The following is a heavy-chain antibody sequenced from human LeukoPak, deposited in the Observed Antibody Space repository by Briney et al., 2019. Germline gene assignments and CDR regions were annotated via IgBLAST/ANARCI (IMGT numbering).Heavy chain of an antibody. Sequence: PGGSLRLSCAASGFMFSSNWMSWVRLAPGKGLEWVANINTDGSETYYVDSVRGRFTISRDNAKKSLYLQMDSLSEADTAIYYCARDPAAWDYWGQGTLVTVSP. D-gene: IGHD6-13*01. CDR1: GFMFSSNW. CDR3: ARDPAAWDY. J-gene: IGHJ4*02. CDR2: INTDGSET. V-gene: IGHV3-7*01.